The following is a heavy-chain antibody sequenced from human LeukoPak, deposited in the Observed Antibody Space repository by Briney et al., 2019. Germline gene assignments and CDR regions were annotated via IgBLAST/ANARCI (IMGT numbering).Heavy chain of an antibody. CDR1: GGTFSSYA. Sequence: ASVKVSCKASGGTFSSYAISWVRQAPGQGLEWMGWINPNSGGTNYAQKFQGRVTMTRDTSISTAYMELSRLRSDDTAVYYCASEYCSGGSCYSGGNWFDPWGQGTLVTVSS. J-gene: IGHJ5*02. D-gene: IGHD2-15*01. V-gene: IGHV1-2*02. CDR2: INPNSGGT. CDR3: ASEYCSGGSCYSGGNWFDP.